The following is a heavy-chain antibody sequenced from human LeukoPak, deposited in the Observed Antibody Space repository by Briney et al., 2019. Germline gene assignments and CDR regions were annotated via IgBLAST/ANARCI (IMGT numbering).Heavy chain of an antibody. V-gene: IGHV3-23*01. D-gene: IGHD6-13*01. J-gene: IGHJ4*02. CDR2: ISGSGGST. Sequence: TGGSLRLSCAASGFTFSNYAMSWVRQAPGKGLEWVSAISGSGGSTYYADSVKGRFTISRDNSKNTLYLQMNSLRAEDTAVYYCAHVAGWAAAGTYYFDYWGQGTLVTVSS. CDR1: GFTFSNYA. CDR3: AHVAGWAAAGTYYFDY.